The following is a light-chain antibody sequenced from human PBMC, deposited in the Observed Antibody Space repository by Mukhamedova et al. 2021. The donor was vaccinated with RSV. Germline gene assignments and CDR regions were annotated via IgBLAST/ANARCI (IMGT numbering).Light chain of an antibody. V-gene: IGKV1-33*01. CDR3: QQYDNFPPMYN. Sequence: GKAPKLLIYAASNLESGVPSRFSGSGYGTDFTFTINSLQAEDIATYYCQQYDNFPPMYNFGQGTKLEI. J-gene: IGKJ2*01. CDR2: AAS.